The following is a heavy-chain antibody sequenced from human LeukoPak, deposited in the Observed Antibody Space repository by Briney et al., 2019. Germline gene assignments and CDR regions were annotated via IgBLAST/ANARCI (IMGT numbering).Heavy chain of an antibody. J-gene: IGHJ6*02. V-gene: IGHV3-21*01. CDR3: AGDPGSSWYNGAYYYYGMDV. Sequence: GGSLRLSCAASGFTFSSYSMNWVRQAPGKGLEWVSSISSSSSYIYYADSVKGRFTISRDNARNSPYLQMNSLRAEDTAVYYCAGDPGSSWYNGAYYYYGMDVWGQGTTVTVSS. CDR2: ISSSSSYI. D-gene: IGHD6-13*01. CDR1: GFTFSSYS.